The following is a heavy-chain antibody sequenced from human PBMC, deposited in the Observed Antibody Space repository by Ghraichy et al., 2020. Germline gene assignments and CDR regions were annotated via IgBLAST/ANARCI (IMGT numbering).Heavy chain of an antibody. J-gene: IGHJ4*02. D-gene: IGHD5-12*01. CDR1: GYTFTGCY. CDR2: FNPKSGDT. V-gene: IGHV1-2*02. Sequence: ASVKVSCKASGYTFTGCYMHWVRQAPGQGLEWMGWFNPKSGDTKYAQRFQGRVTMTRDTSINTAYMELSSLISDDTAVYYCARGRSEGGDSGNCGPLFDYWGQGTLVTVSS. CDR3: ARGRSEGGDSGNCGPLFDY.